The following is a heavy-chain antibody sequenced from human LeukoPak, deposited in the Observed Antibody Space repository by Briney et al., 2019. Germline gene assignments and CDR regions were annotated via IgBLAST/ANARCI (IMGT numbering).Heavy chain of an antibody. D-gene: IGHD2-2*01. CDR2: IYYSGST. CDR1: GXXISSGGYY. V-gene: IGHV4-31*03. J-gene: IGHJ6*02. CDR3: ARSSTSSDYYGMDV. Sequence: SETLSXXCTXSGXXISSGGYYWSWIRQHPGKGLEWIGYIYYSGSTYYNPSLKSRVTISVDTSKNQFSLKLSSVTAADTAVHYCARSSTSSDYYGMDVWGQGTTVTVSS.